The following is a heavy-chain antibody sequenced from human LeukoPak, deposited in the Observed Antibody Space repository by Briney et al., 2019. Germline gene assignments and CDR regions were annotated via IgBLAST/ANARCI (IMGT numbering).Heavy chain of an antibody. CDR2: IKQDGSEK. CDR1: GFTFSNYW. V-gene: IGHV3-7*01. D-gene: IGHD2-21*02. CDR3: ARAHVTGVDAFDI. J-gene: IGHJ3*02. Sequence: GGSLRLSCAASGFTFSNYWISWVRQAPRKGLEWVANIKQDGSEKYYVDSVKGRFTISRDNAKNSLYLQMNSLRAEDTAVYFCARAHVTGVDAFDIWGQGTMVTVSS.